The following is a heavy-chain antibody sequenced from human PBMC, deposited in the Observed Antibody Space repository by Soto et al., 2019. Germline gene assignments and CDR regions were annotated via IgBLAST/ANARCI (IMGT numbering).Heavy chain of an antibody. CDR2: ISSSGSTI. CDR1: GFTFSDYY. CDR3: AHGESAVLRFLEWSPHDAFDI. D-gene: IGHD3-3*01. V-gene: IGHV3-11*01. J-gene: IGHJ3*02. Sequence: PGGSLRLSCAASGFTFSDYYLSWIRQAPGKGLEWVSYISSSGSTIYYADSVKGRVTISRDNAKNSLYLQMNSLRAEDTAVYYCAHGESAVLRFLEWSPHDAFDIWGQGTMVTVSS.